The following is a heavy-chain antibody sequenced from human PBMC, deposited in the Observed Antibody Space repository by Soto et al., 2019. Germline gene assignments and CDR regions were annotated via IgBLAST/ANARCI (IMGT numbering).Heavy chain of an antibody. D-gene: IGHD2-2*01. J-gene: IGHJ6*02. Sequence: GGSLRLSCAASGFTFSSYAMSWVRQAPGKGLEWVSAISGSGGSTYYADSVKGRFTISRDNSKNTLYLQMNSLRAEDTAVYYCAKDRPRHCSSTSCYGRYGMDVWGQGTTVTVSS. V-gene: IGHV3-23*01. CDR3: AKDRPRHCSSTSCYGRYGMDV. CDR2: ISGSGGST. CDR1: GFTFSSYA.